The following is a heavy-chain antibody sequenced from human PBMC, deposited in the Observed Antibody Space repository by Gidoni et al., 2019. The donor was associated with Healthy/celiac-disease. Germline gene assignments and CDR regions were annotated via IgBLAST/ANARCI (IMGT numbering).Heavy chain of an antibody. V-gene: IGHV3-30-3*01. D-gene: IGHD3-10*01. CDR3: ASRGYGVRGVSPYYFDY. CDR2: ISYDGSNK. CDR1: SYA. J-gene: IGHJ4*02. Sequence: SYAMHWVRQAPGKGLEWVAVISYDGSNKYYADSVKGRFTISRDNSKNTLYLQMNSLRAEDTAVYYCASRGYGVRGVSPYYFDYWGQGTLVTVSS.